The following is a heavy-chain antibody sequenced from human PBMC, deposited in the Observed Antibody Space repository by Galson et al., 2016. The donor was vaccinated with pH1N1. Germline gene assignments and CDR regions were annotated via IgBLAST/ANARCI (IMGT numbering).Heavy chain of an antibody. Sequence: SPRLSCAASGFTFNDYYMDWVRQAPGKGLEWVGRSRNKAKSYTTEYAASVQGRFTISRDESKNSLYLQMNSLKSEDTAIYYCARGFHSFDIWGQGTMVTVSS. CDR2: SRNKAKSYTT. J-gene: IGHJ3*02. V-gene: IGHV3-72*01. CDR1: GFTFNDYY. CDR3: ARGFHSFDI.